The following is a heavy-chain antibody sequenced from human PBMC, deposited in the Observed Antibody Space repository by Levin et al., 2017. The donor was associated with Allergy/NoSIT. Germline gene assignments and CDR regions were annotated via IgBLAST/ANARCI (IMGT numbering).Heavy chain of an antibody. V-gene: IGHV3-30*04. Sequence: GESLKISCAASGFTFSSYAMHWVRQAPGKGLEWVAVISYDGSNKYYADSVKGRFTISRDNSKNTLYLQMNSLRAEDTAVYYCARDWSGFWSGYFGYWGQGTLVTVSS. D-gene: IGHD3-3*01. CDR2: ISYDGSNK. CDR1: GFTFSSYA. CDR3: ARDWSGFWSGYFGY. J-gene: IGHJ4*02.